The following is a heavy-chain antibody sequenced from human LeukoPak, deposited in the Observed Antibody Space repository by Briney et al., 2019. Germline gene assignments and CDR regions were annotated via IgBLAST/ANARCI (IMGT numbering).Heavy chain of an antibody. Sequence: PGRSLGLSCAASGFTFSSYAMHWVRQAPGKGLEWVAVISYDGSNKYYADSVKGRFTISRDNSKNTLYLQMNSLRAEDTAVYYCARPVVVAATLSPDAFDIWGQGTMVTVSS. CDR3: ARPVVVAATLSPDAFDI. D-gene: IGHD2-15*01. V-gene: IGHV3-30-3*01. CDR2: ISYDGSNK. J-gene: IGHJ3*02. CDR1: GFTFSSYA.